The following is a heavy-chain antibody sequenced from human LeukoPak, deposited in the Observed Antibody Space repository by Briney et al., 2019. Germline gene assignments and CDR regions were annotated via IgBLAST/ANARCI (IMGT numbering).Heavy chain of an antibody. CDR3: TTGGGKYYMDV. D-gene: IGHD3-16*01. CDR1: GFTFSDSA. J-gene: IGHJ6*03. V-gene: IGHV3-73*01. Sequence: GGSLRLSCAASGFTFSDSAMHWVRQASGKGLEWVGRIRNKANSYATVYGASVKGRFNISRDDSKNTAYLQMNSLKTEDTAVYYCTTGGGKYYMDVWGKGTTVTVSS. CDR2: IRNKANSYAT.